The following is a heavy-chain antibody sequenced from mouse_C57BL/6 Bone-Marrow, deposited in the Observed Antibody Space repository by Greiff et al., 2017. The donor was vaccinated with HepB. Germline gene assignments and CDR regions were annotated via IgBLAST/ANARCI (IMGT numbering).Heavy chain of an antibody. D-gene: IGHD2-3*01. CDR2: INPNNGGT. CDR3: ARDYDGYQAWFAY. Sequence: VQLQQSGPELVKPGASVKISCKASGYTFTDYYMNWVKQSHGKSLEWIGDINPNNGGTSYNQKFKGKATLTVDKSSSTAYMELRSLTSEDSAVYYCARDYDGYQAWFAYWGQGTLVTVSA. J-gene: IGHJ3*01. V-gene: IGHV1-26*01. CDR1: GYTFTDYY.